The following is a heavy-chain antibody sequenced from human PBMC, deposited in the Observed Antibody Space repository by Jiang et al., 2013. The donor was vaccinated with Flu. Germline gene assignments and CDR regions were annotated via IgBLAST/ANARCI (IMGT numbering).Heavy chain of an antibody. D-gene: IGHD3-9*01. Sequence: VQLVESGGGLVQPGRSLRLSCAASGFTFDDYAMHWVRQAPGKGLEWVSGISWNSGSIGYADSVKGRFTISRENAKNSLYLQMNSLRAGDTAVYYCARRLRYFDWLSRDYCYYGMGRSGGQGTTVTVSS. CDR1: GFTFDDYA. J-gene: IGHJ6*01. V-gene: IGHV3-9*01. CDR3: ARRLRYFDWLSRDYCYYGMGRS. CDR2: ISWNSGSI.